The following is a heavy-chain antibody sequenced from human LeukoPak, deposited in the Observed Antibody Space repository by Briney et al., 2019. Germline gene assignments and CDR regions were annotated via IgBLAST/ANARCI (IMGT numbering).Heavy chain of an antibody. Sequence: PGGSLRLSCAASGFTFSSYAMTWVRQAPGKGLEWVSAISGSGGSTYYADSVKGRFTISRDNSKNTLYLQMNSLRAGDTAVYYCAKAPYYDFWSGYWGYYFDYWGQVTLVTVSS. D-gene: IGHD3-3*01. CDR2: ISGSGGST. J-gene: IGHJ4*02. V-gene: IGHV3-23*01. CDR3: AKAPYYDFWSGYWGYYFDY. CDR1: GFTFSSYA.